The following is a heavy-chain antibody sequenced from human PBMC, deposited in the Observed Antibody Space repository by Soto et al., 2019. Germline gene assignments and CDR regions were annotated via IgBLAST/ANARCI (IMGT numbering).Heavy chain of an antibody. D-gene: IGHD3-10*01. CDR3: ARIGYYGSSTEYFDY. Sequence: PSETLSLTCAVSGGSISSGGYSWSWIRQPPGKGLEWIGYIYHSGSTYYNPSLKSRVTISVDRSKNQFSLKLSSVTAADTAVYYCARIGYYGSSTEYFDYWGQGTLVTVSS. CDR1: GGSISSGGYS. J-gene: IGHJ4*02. CDR2: IYHSGST. V-gene: IGHV4-30-2*01.